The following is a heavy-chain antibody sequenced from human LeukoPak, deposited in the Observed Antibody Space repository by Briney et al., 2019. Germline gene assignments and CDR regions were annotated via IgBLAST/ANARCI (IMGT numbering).Heavy chain of an antibody. CDR1: GFTFSSYG. CDR2: IWYDGSNK. Sequence: GRSLRLSCAASGFTFSSYGMHWVRQAPGKGLEWVAVIWYDGSNKYYADSVKGRFTISRDNSKNTLYLQMNSLRAEDTAVYYCARIAAADHDAFDIWGQGTMVTVFS. J-gene: IGHJ3*02. CDR3: ARIAAADHDAFDI. V-gene: IGHV3-33*01. D-gene: IGHD6-13*01.